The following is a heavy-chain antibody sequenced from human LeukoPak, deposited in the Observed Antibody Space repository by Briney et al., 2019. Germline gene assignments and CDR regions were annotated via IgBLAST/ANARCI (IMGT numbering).Heavy chain of an antibody. V-gene: IGHV4-59*12. Sequence: SETLSLTCTVSGDSISTYYWSWIRQPPGKGLEWIGYIYYRVTSDYNPSLKSRVTMSVDMSTRQISLKLSSVTAADTAVYYCARDYQGGYGDKTVDYWGQGTLVTVSS. CDR2: IYYRVTS. CDR1: GDSISTYY. J-gene: IGHJ4*02. CDR3: ARDYQGGYGDKTVDY. D-gene: IGHD5-18*01.